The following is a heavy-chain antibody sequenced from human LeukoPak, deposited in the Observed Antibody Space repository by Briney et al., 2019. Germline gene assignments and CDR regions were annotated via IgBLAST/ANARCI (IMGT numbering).Heavy chain of an antibody. J-gene: IGHJ6*02. V-gene: IGHV4-31*03. CDR2: IYYSGST. CDR1: GRSISSGGYY. CDR3: ARAPNCSGGSCYSGRGGYGMDV. D-gene: IGHD2-15*01. Sequence: PSQTLSLTCTVSGRSISSGGYYWSWIRQHPGNGLEWIGYIYYSGSTYYNPSLKSRVTMSVDTSKSQFSLKLSSVTAADTAVYYCARAPNCSGGSCYSGRGGYGMDVWGQGTTVTVSS.